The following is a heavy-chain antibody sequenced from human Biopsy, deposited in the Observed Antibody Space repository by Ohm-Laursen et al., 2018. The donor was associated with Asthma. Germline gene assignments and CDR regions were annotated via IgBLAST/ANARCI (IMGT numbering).Heavy chain of an antibody. V-gene: IGHV3-53*01. Sequence: SFRLSCAASGFTVSRDHMFWVRQAPGKGLEWVSVIYSGGTSDTADSVRGRFTISRDFYKNTLYLQMDSLRAEDTAVYYCARGDSSGWSHYYFDYWGQGTLVTVFS. CDR2: IYSGGTS. D-gene: IGHD6-19*01. CDR1: GFTVSRDH. CDR3: ARGDSSGWSHYYFDY. J-gene: IGHJ4*02.